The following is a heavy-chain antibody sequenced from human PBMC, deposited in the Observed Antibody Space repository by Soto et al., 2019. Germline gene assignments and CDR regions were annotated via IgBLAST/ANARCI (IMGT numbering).Heavy chain of an antibody. D-gene: IGHD5-12*01. Sequence: GESLKISCKGSGYSFTSYWIGWVRQMPGKGLEWMGIIYPGDSDTRYSPSFQGQVTISADKSISTAYLQWSSLKASDTAMYYCARLQVEMATIGYNWFDPWGQGTLVTVS. V-gene: IGHV5-51*01. CDR2: IYPGDSDT. CDR3: ARLQVEMATIGYNWFDP. CDR1: GYSFTSYW. J-gene: IGHJ5*02.